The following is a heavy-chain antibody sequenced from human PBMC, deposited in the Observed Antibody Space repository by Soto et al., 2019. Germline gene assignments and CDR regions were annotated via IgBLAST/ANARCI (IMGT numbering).Heavy chain of an antibody. CDR3: ARDLGYCSSTSCIYYYMDV. Sequence: GGSLRLSCAASGFAFSTYGMNWVRQAPGKGLEWVSAISSGGIYTYYADSVKGRFTISRDNAKNSLYLQMNSLRAEDTAVYYCARDLGYCSSTSCIYYYMDVWGKGTTVTVSS. V-gene: IGHV3-21*01. D-gene: IGHD2-2*01. J-gene: IGHJ6*03. CDR1: GFAFSTYG. CDR2: ISSGGIYT.